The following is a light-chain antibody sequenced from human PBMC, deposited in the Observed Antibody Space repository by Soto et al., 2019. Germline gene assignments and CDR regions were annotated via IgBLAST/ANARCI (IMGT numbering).Light chain of an antibody. CDR3: SSYTTSSTL. Sequence: QSALTQPASVSGSPGQSITISCTGTSSDVGGYNYVSWYQQHPGKAPKLMVYDVSNRPSGVSNRFSGSKSGNTASLTISGLQAGDEADYYCSSYTTSSTLFGTGTKLTVL. J-gene: IGLJ1*01. V-gene: IGLV2-14*01. CDR1: SSDVGGYNY. CDR2: DVS.